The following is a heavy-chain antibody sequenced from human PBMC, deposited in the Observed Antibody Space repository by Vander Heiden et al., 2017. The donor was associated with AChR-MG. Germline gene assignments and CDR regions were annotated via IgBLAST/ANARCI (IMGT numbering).Heavy chain of an antibody. J-gene: IGHJ4*02. CDR2: ISSRGSTI. D-gene: IGHD6-6*01. CDR3: AREQYSSSTPEGPIDY. Sequence: QVQVVESGGGLVKPGGSLRPSCAASGFTFRAYYMSWIRRAPGKGLEWVSYISSRGSTIYYGDSVKGRFTISRDNAKNSLYLQMNSLRAEDTAVYYCAREQYSSSTPEGPIDYWGQGTLVTVSS. CDR1: GFTFRAYY. V-gene: IGHV3-11*01.